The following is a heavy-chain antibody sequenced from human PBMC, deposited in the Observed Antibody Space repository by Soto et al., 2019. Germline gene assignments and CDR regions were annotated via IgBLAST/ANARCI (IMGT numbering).Heavy chain of an antibody. D-gene: IGHD6-13*01. J-gene: IGHJ4*02. CDR2: ISGSGGST. CDR1: GFTFSSYA. V-gene: IGHV3-23*01. Sequence: GGSLRLSGTSSGFTFSSYAMSWVRQATGKGREWVSAISGSGGSTSYADSVKGRFTISRDNSKNTLYLQMTSPRAEDTAVYYCAKDMVAADGKTYWGQGTLVTVSS. CDR3: AKDMVAADGKTY.